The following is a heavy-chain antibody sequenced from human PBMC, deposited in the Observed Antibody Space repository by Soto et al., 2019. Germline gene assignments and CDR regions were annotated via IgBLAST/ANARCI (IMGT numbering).Heavy chain of an antibody. Sequence: GGSLRLSCAASVFTFSDYYMSWIRQAPGKGLEWVSYISSSGSTIYYADSVKGRFTISRDNAKNSLYLQMNSLRAEDTAVYYCARDNSYDSSGYYYLNWFDPWGQGTLVTVSS. CDR2: ISSSGSTI. J-gene: IGHJ5*02. V-gene: IGHV3-11*01. D-gene: IGHD3-22*01. CDR3: ARDNSYDSSGYYYLNWFDP. CDR1: VFTFSDYY.